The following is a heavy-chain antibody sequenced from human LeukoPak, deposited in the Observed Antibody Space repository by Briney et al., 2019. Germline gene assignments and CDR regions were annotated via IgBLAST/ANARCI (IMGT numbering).Heavy chain of an antibody. V-gene: IGHV1-2*02. Sequence: ASVKVSCKASGYTFTGYYMHWVRQAPGQGLEWMGWINPNSGGTNYAQKFQGTVTMTRDTSISTAYMELSRLRSDGTAVYYCASGGYNFDGYFDYWGQGTLVTVSS. CDR2: INPNSGGT. J-gene: IGHJ4*02. CDR3: ASGGYNFDGYFDY. CDR1: GYTFTGYY. D-gene: IGHD5-24*01.